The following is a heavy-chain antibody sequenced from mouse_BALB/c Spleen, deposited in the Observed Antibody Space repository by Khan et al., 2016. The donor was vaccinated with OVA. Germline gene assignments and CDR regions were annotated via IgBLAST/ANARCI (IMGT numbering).Heavy chain of an antibody. CDR2: ISYGGST. J-gene: IGHJ4*01. CDR1: GYSITSDYA. D-gene: IGHD1-1*01. CDR3: ARKNYYGYSMDY. Sequence: EVQLQESGPGLVKPSQSLSLTCTVTGYSITSDYAWDWIRQFPGNKLEWMGYISYGGSTSYNPSLKSRISITRDTSKNQFFLQLNSVTTEETATYYFARKNYYGYSMDYLGPGTSGTVSS. V-gene: IGHV3-2*02.